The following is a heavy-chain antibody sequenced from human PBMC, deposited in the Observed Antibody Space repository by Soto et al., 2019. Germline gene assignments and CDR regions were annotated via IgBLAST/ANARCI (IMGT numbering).Heavy chain of an antibody. Sequence: QPGGSLRLSCAASGFTFSSYWMHWVRQAPGKGLVWVSRINSDGSSTSYADSVKGRFTISRDNAKNTLYLQMNSLRAEDTAVYYCARGSGSHPHWFDPWGQGTLVTVSS. D-gene: IGHD3-10*01. CDR1: GFTFSSYW. J-gene: IGHJ5*02. CDR3: ARGSGSHPHWFDP. CDR2: INSDGSST. V-gene: IGHV3-74*01.